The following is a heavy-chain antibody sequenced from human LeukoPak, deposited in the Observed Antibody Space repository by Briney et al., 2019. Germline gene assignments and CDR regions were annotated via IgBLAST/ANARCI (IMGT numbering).Heavy chain of an antibody. Sequence: GTSLRLSCATSGFTFRSHAMHWVRQSPGKGLEWVAQIWYDGSNKYYADSVKGRFTISRDNSKNTLYLQMDSLRAEDTAVYYCARDRAWNYFDYWGQGTLVTVSS. CDR2: IWYDGSNK. V-gene: IGHV3-30*04. CDR3: ARDRAWNYFDY. D-gene: IGHD3-3*01. J-gene: IGHJ4*02. CDR1: GFTFRSHA.